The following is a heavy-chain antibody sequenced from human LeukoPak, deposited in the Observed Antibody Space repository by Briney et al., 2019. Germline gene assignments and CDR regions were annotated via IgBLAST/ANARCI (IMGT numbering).Heavy chain of an antibody. CDR3: ATRLRLGDFDY. D-gene: IGHD6-25*01. CDR1: GYTFTSYG. V-gene: IGHV1-18*01. Sequence: ASVKASCKASGYTFTSYGISWVRQAPGQGLEWMGWISAYNGNTNYAQKLQGRVTMTTDTSTSTAYMELRSLRSDDTAVYYCATRLRLGDFDYWGQGTLVTVSS. J-gene: IGHJ4*02. CDR2: ISAYNGNT.